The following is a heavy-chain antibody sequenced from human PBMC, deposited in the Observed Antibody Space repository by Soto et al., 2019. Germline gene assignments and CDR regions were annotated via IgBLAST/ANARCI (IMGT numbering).Heavy chain of an antibody. CDR2: INHSGST. Sequence: SETLSLTCAVYGGSFSGYYWSWIRQPPGKGLEWIGEINHSGSTNYNPSLKSRVTISVDTSKNQFSLKLSSVTAADTAVYYCARGKPNYCSSTSCDTARGSVYYFDYWGQGTLVTVSS. D-gene: IGHD2-2*02. CDR1: GGSFSGYY. J-gene: IGHJ4*02. CDR3: ARGKPNYCSSTSCDTARGSVYYFDY. V-gene: IGHV4-34*01.